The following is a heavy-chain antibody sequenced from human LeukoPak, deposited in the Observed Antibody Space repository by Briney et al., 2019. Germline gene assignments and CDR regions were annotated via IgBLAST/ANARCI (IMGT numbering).Heavy chain of an antibody. J-gene: IGHJ4*02. Sequence: GGSLRLSCAASGFTFSSYAMAWVRQAPGKGLEWVSTVNPSGGNTYYADSVKGRFTISRDNSKNTLYLQMNSLRAEDTAVYYCAKRRDYGDYEPYYFDYWGQGTLVTVSS. D-gene: IGHD4-17*01. V-gene: IGHV3-23*01. CDR3: AKRRDYGDYEPYYFDY. CDR1: GFTFSSYA. CDR2: VNPSGGNT.